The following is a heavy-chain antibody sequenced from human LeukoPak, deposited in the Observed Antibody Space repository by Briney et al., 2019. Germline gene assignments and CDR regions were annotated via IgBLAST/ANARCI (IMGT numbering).Heavy chain of an antibody. V-gene: IGHV3-74*01. J-gene: IGHJ6*03. CDR2: INSDGSST. CDR1: GFTFSSYW. D-gene: IGHD6-13*01. Sequence: PGGSLRLSCAASGFTFSSYWMHWVRQAPGKGLVWVSRINSDGSSTSYADSVKGRFTISRDNAKNTLYLQMNSLRAEDTAVYYCARGFIAGPYYYYYMDVWGKGTTVTVSS. CDR3: ARGFIAGPYYYYYMDV.